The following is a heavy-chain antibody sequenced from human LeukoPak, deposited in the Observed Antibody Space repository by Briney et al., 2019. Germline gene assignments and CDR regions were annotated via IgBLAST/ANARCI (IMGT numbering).Heavy chain of an antibody. CDR1: GGSISSGGHY. CDR3: ARARYHDYFDY. D-gene: IGHD3-22*01. Sequence: SETLSLTCTVSGGSISSGGHYWSWIRQHPGKGLEWIGYIYYSGSTYSNPSLKSRVTISVDTSKNQFSLKLSSVTAADTAVYYCARARYHDYFDYWGQGTLVTVSS. V-gene: IGHV4-31*03. CDR2: IYYSGST. J-gene: IGHJ4*02.